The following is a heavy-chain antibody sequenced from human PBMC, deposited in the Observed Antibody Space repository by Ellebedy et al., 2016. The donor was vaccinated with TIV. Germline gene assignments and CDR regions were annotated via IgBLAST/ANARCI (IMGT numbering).Heavy chain of an antibody. V-gene: IGHV4-34*01. Sequence: SETLSLXXAVYGGSFSGYYWSWIRQPPGKGLEWIGEINHSGSTNYNPSLKSRVTISVDTSKNQFSLKLSSVTAADTAVYYCASEPSYYYDSSGYYYEVNWGQGTLVTVSS. D-gene: IGHD3-22*01. J-gene: IGHJ4*02. CDR2: INHSGST. CDR3: ASEPSYYYDSSGYYYEVN. CDR1: GGSFSGYY.